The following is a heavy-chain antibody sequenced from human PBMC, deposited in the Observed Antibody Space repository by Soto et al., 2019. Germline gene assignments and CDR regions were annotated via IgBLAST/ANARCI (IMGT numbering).Heavy chain of an antibody. CDR2: INAGNGNT. J-gene: IGHJ4*02. D-gene: IGHD6-13*01. V-gene: IGHV1-3*01. CDR1: GYTFTSYA. Sequence: QVQLVQSGAEVKKPGASVKVSCKASGYTFTSYAMHWVRQAPGQRLEWMGWINAGNGNTKYSQKFQGRVTITSDTSASTAYMELSSLRSEDTAVYYCARAGGQQLVPSDYWGQGTLVTVSS. CDR3: ARAGGQQLVPSDY.